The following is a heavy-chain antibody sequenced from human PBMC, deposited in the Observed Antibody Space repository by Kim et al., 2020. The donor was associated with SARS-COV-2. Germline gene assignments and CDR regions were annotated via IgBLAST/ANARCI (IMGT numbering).Heavy chain of an antibody. Sequence: SETLSLTCAVSGGSISSSNWWSWVRQPPGKGLEWIGEIYHSGSTNYNPSLKSRVTISVDKSKNQFSLKLSSVTAADTAVYYCARDLRIGQTTVTTGIDYWGQGTLVTVSS. CDR2: IYHSGST. D-gene: IGHD4-17*01. CDR1: GGSISSSNW. CDR3: ARDLRIGQTTVTTGIDY. V-gene: IGHV4-4*02. J-gene: IGHJ4*02.